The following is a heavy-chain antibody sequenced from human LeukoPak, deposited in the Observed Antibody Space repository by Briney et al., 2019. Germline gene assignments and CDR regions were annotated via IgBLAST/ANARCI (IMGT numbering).Heavy chain of an antibody. D-gene: IGHD3-10*01. V-gene: IGHV5-51*01. J-gene: IGHJ4*02. CDR3: ARQVYGSGMAAFDY. CDR2: IYPGDSDN. Sequence: GESLKISCEASGYSFTRYWIGWVRQMPGKGLEWMGIIYPGDSDNRYSPSFQGQVSISADKSISTTYLQWSSLKASDTATYYCARQVYGSGMAAFDYWGQGTLVTVSS. CDR1: GYSFTRYW.